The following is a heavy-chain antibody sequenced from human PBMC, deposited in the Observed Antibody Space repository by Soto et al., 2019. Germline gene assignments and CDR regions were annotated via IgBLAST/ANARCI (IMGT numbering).Heavy chain of an antibody. V-gene: IGHV3-30-3*01. D-gene: IGHD2-2*01. CDR3: AIIGTAAGGDGFDI. J-gene: IGHJ3*02. CDR2: ILSDEINK. Sequence: QVQLVESGGGVVQPGRSLRLSCAASGFTFSNYAMHWGRQAPGKGLEWVAAILSDEINKYTADSVKGRFTISRDNTKNPLYLQKNTLRPKDTTEYSCAIIGTAAGGDGFDIWGQGTRVTVSS. CDR1: GFTFSNYA.